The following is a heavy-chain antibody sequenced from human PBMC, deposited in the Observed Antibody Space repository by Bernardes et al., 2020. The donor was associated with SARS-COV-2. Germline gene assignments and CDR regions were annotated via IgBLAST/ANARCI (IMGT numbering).Heavy chain of an antibody. J-gene: IGHJ5*02. CDR2: ISSSSSTI. D-gene: IGHD3-10*01. Sequence: GSLRLSCAASGFTFSSYSMNWVRQAPGKGLEWVSYISSSSSTIYYAYSVKGRFTISRDNAKNSLYLQMNSLRAEDTAVYYCARDYGSGGFDPWGQGTLVTVSS. V-gene: IGHV3-48*01. CDR3: ARDYGSGGFDP. CDR1: GFTFSSYS.